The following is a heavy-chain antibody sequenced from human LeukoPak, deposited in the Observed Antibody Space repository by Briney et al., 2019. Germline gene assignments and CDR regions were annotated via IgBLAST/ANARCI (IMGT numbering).Heavy chain of an antibody. D-gene: IGHD6-19*01. Sequence: SETLSLTCTVSGGSISSYYWSWIRQPPGKGLEWIGYIYYSGSTNYNPSLKNRVTISVDTSKNQFSLKLSSVTAADTAVYYCARTRLAVAAYYYYYGMDVWGQGTTVTVSS. J-gene: IGHJ6*02. CDR3: ARTRLAVAAYYYYYGMDV. CDR1: GGSISSYY. CDR2: IYYSGST. V-gene: IGHV4-59*08.